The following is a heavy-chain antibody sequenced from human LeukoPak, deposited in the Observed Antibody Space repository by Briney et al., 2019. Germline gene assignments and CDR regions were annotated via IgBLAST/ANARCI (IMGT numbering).Heavy chain of an antibody. CDR1: GFTFSSYS. CDR2: ISSSSSYI. V-gene: IGHV3-21*04. CDR3: ARGDPNQRDDNDAFDI. Sequence: PGGSLRLSCAASGFTFSSYSMNWVRQAPGKGLEWVSSISSSSSYIYYADSVKGRFTISRDNAKNSLYLQMNSLRPEDTALYYCARGDPNQRDDNDAFDIWGQGTMVTVSS. J-gene: IGHJ3*02. D-gene: IGHD1-14*01.